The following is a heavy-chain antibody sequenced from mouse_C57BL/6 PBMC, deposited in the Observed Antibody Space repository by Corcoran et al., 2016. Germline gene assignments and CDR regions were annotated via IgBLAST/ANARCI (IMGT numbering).Heavy chain of an antibody. D-gene: IGHD1-1*01. CDR1: GYSFTSYY. CDR3: ARRALYYGSSYGYYFDY. CDR2: IYPGSGNT. Sequence: QVQLQQSGPELVKPGASVKISCKASGYSFTSYYIHWVKQRPGQGLEWIGWIYPGSGNTKYNEKFKGKATLTADTSSSTAYMQLSSLTSEDSAVYYCARRALYYGSSYGYYFDYWGQGTTLTVFS. V-gene: IGHV1-66*01. J-gene: IGHJ2*01.